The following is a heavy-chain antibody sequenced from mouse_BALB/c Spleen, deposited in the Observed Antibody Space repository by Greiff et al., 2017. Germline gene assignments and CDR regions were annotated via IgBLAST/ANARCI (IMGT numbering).Heavy chain of an antibody. V-gene: IGHV1-5*01. D-gene: IGHD2-1*01. CDR1: GYSFTSYW. J-gene: IGHJ4*01. CDR2: IYPGNSGT. CDR3: TIYGNYGYYAMDY. Sequence: VQLKQSGTVLARPGASVKMSCKASGYSFTSYWMHWVKQRPGQGLEWIGAIYPGNSGTSYNQKFKGKAKLTAVTSASTAYMELSSLTNEDSAVYYCTIYGNYGYYAMDYWGQGTSVTVSS.